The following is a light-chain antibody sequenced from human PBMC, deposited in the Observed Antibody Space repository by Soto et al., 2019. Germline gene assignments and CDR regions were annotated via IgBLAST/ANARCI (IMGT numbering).Light chain of an antibody. J-gene: IGKJ2*02. CDR3: QQYSIYSRT. V-gene: IGKV1-5*03. CDR1: HNIGTW. CDR2: QAS. Sequence: DIQMTQSPPTLSASVGDRVTITCRASHNIGTWLAWYQHRPGKAPKLLIYQASNLEGGVPSRFSGSGSGTEFTLTISSLQPDDFATYYCQQYSIYSRTFGQGTKVETK.